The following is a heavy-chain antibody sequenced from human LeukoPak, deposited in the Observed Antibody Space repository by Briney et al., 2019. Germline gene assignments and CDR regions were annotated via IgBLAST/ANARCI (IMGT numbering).Heavy chain of an antibody. V-gene: IGHV4-38-2*02. CDR2: IYHSGST. D-gene: IGHD2-2*01. Sequence: SETLSLTCTVSGYSISSGYFWAWISQPPGKGLEWIASIYHSGSTYYSPSPKSRVTMSVDTSKNQFSLKLTSVTAADTAVYYCARVRAGSRLDAFDIWGQGTMVTVSS. CDR1: GYSISSGYF. J-gene: IGHJ3*02. CDR3: ARVRAGSRLDAFDI.